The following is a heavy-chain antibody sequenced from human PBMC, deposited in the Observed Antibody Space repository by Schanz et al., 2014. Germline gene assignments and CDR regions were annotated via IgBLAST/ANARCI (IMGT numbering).Heavy chain of an antibody. CDR2: ISYDGNNQ. CDR3: VKDLQRELLRDDHYYGMDV. CDR1: GFSFNNYG. Sequence: QVQLVESGGSVVQPGRSLRLSCAASGFSFNNYGLNWVRQAPGKGLEWVAFISYDGNNQYYADSVKGRFTTSRDNSKNTMYLQMNSLRAEDTAVYYCVKDLQRELLRDDHYYGMDVWGQGTTVTVSS. V-gene: IGHV3-30*18. J-gene: IGHJ6*02. D-gene: IGHD1-26*01.